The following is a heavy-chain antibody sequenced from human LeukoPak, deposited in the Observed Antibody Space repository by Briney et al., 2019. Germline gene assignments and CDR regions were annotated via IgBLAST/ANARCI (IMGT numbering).Heavy chain of an antibody. CDR2: INHSGST. CDR1: GGSFSGYY. V-gene: IGHV4-34*01. Sequence: PSETLSLTCAVYGGSFSGYYWSWIRQPPGKGLEWIGEINHSGSTNYNPSLKSRVTISVDTSKNQFSLKLSSVTAADTAVYYCAGPIDRHASDAFDIWGQGTMVTVSS. CDR3: AGPIDRHASDAFDI. D-gene: IGHD2-2*01. J-gene: IGHJ3*02.